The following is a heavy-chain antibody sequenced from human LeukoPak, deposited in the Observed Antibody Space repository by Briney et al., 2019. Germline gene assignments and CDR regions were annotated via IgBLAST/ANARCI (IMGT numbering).Heavy chain of an antibody. D-gene: IGHD3-3*01. Sequence: VASVKVSCKASGYTFTSYGISWVRQAPGQGLEWMGGIIPIFGTANYAQKFQGRVTITADKSTSTAYMELSSLRSEDTAVYYCARVFSEWSGSTHNWFDPWGQGTLVTVSS. CDR2: IIPIFGTA. J-gene: IGHJ5*02. V-gene: IGHV1-69*06. CDR3: ARVFSEWSGSTHNWFDP. CDR1: GYTFTSYG.